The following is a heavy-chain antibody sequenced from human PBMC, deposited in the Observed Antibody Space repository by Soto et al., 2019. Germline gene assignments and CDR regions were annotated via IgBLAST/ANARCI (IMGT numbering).Heavy chain of an antibody. J-gene: IGHJ5*02. CDR3: ARGRGLGALPPRWFDP. CDR2: INHSGSA. D-gene: IGHD1-26*01. CDR1: GGSFSGYY. V-gene: IGHV4-34*01. Sequence: SETLSLTCAVYGGSFSGYYWSWIRQPPGKGLEWIGEINHSGSANYNPSLKSRVTISVDTSKNQFSLKLSSVTAADTAVYYCARGRGLGALPPRWFDPWGQGTLVTVSS.